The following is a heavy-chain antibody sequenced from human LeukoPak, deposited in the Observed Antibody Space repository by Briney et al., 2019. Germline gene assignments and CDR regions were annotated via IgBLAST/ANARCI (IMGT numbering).Heavy chain of an antibody. D-gene: IGHD4-17*01. CDR3: ARMTTVTARLIDY. J-gene: IGHJ4*02. V-gene: IGHV4-61*02. CDR2: IYTSGST. Sequence: PSQTLSLTCTVSGGSISSGSYYWSWIRQPAGKGLEWIGRIYTSGSTNYNPSLKSRVTISVDTSKNQFSLKLSSVTAADTAVYYCARMTTVTARLIDYWGRGTLVTVSS. CDR1: GGSISSGSYY.